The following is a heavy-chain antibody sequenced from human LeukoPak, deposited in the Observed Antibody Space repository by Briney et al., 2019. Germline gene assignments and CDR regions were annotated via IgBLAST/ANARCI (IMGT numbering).Heavy chain of an antibody. J-gene: IGHJ4*02. CDR3: AAGPWELDF. CDR2: IYNGGNT. CDR1: GVSINTYY. D-gene: IGHD1-26*01. V-gene: IGHV4-4*09. Sequence: SESLSLTCTVSGVSINTYYASWIRQAPGKGLEFIGFIYNGGNTNYNPSLKSRATISVDTSNNQFSLRLTSVTAADTAMYYCAAGPWELDFWGQGTLVTVSS.